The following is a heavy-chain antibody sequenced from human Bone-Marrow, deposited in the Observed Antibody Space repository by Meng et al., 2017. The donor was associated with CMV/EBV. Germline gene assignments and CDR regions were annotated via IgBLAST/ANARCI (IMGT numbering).Heavy chain of an antibody. Sequence: ASVKVSCKASGYTFTSYGISWVRQAPGQGLEWMGWISAYNGNTNYAQKLQGRVTMTTDTSTSTAYMELRSLRSDDTAVYYCARVPRSPSGDYGMDVWGQGTTVTVYS. CDR1: GYTFTSYG. CDR2: ISAYNGNT. J-gene: IGHJ6*02. D-gene: IGHD2-15*01. CDR3: ARVPRSPSGDYGMDV. V-gene: IGHV1-18*01.